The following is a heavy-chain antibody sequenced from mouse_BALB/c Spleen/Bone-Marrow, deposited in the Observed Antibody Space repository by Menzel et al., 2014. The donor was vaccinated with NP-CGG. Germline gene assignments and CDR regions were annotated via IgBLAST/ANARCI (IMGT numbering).Heavy chain of an antibody. CDR3: ARESSAGYYFDY. CDR2: IYPYNGGT. Sequence: EVQLQQSGPELVKPGASVKISCKASGYTFTDYNMHWEKQSHGKSLEWIGYIYPYNGGTGYNQKFKSKATLTVDNSSSAAYMELRSLTSEDSAVYYGARESSAGYYFDYWGQGTTLTVSS. J-gene: IGHJ2*01. V-gene: IGHV1S29*02. D-gene: IGHD3-2*02. CDR1: GYTFTDYN.